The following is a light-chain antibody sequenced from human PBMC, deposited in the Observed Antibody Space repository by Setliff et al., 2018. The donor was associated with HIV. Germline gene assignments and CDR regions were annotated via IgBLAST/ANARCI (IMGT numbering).Light chain of an antibody. Sequence: SYELTQPPSVSVAPGKTARITCGGNNIGSKSVHWYQQKPGQAPVLVVYVDSDRPSGIPERFSGSNSGNTATLTISRVEAGDEADYYCQVWDSSSDHHVFGTGTKVTVL. V-gene: IGLV3-21*03. CDR3: QVWDSSSDHHV. CDR1: NIGSKS. J-gene: IGLJ1*01. CDR2: VDS.